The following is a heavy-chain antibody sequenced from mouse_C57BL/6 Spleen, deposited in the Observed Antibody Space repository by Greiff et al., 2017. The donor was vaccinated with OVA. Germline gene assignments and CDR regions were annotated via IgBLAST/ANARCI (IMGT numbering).Heavy chain of an antibody. V-gene: IGHV3-6*01. D-gene: IGHD4-1*01. J-gene: IGHJ3*01. CDR3: AKGPGTWFAY. CDR2: ISYDGSN. CDR1: GYSITSGYY. Sequence: EVKLMESGPGLVKPSQSLSLTCSVTGYSITSGYYWNWIRQFPGNKLEWMGYISYDGSNNYNPSLKNRISITRDTSKNQFFLKLNSVTTEDTATYYCAKGPGTWFAYWGQGTLVTVSA.